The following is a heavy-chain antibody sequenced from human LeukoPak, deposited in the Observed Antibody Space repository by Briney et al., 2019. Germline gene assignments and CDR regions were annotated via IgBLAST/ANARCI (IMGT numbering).Heavy chain of an antibody. J-gene: IGHJ3*02. CDR3: AKGYGSANHDAFDI. CDR2: ISWNSGSI. D-gene: IGHD3-10*01. Sequence: GGSLRLSCAASGFTFDDYAMHWVRQAPGKGLEWVSGISWNSGSIGYADSVKGRFTISRDNAKNSLYLQMNSLRAEDTALYYCAKGYGSANHDAFDIWGQGTMVTVSS. V-gene: IGHV3-9*01. CDR1: GFTFDDYA.